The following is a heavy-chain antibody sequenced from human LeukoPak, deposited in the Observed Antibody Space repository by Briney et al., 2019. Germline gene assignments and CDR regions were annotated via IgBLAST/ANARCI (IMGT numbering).Heavy chain of an antibody. Sequence: GGSLRLSCAASGFTFSSYTMSWVRQAPGKGLEWVSAISGSGGSTYYADSVKGRFTISRDNSKNTLYLQINSLRAEDTAVYYCAKMAIQDRFGELLPKHIDYWGQGTLVTVSS. J-gene: IGHJ4*02. V-gene: IGHV3-23*01. CDR2: ISGSGGST. CDR3: AKMAIQDRFGELLPKHIDY. CDR1: GFTFSSYT. D-gene: IGHD3-10*01.